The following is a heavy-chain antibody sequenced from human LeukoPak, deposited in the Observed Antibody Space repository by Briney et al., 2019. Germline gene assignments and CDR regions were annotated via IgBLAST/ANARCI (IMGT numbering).Heavy chain of an antibody. J-gene: IGHJ3*02. CDR1: GFTFSSYW. V-gene: IGHV3-74*01. CDR2: INSDGSST. CDR3: ARDLIAVAGTGAFDI. D-gene: IGHD6-19*01. Sequence: PGGSLRLSCAASGFTFSSYWMHWVRQAPGKGLVWVSRINSDGSSTSYADSVKGRFTISRDNAKNTLYLQMNSLRAEDTAVYYCARDLIAVAGTGAFDIWGQGTMVTVSS.